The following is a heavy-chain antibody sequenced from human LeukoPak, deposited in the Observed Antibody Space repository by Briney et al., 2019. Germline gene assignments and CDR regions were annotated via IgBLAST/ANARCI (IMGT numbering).Heavy chain of an antibody. D-gene: IGHD2-15*01. CDR1: GFTVSSNY. Sequence: GGSLRLSCAASGFTVSSNYMSWVRQAPGKGLEWVSVIYSGGSTYYADSVKGRFTISRDNSKNTLYLQMNSLRAEDTAVYYCARALRGRVAAFDIWGQGTMVPVSS. V-gene: IGHV3-53*01. CDR2: IYSGGST. CDR3: ARALRGRVAAFDI. J-gene: IGHJ3*02.